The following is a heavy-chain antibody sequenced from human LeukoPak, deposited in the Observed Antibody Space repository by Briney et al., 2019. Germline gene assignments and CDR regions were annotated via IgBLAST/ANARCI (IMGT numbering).Heavy chain of an antibody. CDR3: AGINDYGDPTGAFDI. Sequence: GGSLRLSCAASRFTFSSYAMSWVRQAPGKGLEWVSSISSSSSYIHYADSVKGRFTISRDNAKNSLFLQMNSLRAEDTAVYYCAGINDYGDPTGAFDIWGQGTMVTVSS. V-gene: IGHV3-21*01. CDR1: RFTFSSYA. J-gene: IGHJ3*02. D-gene: IGHD4-17*01. CDR2: ISSSSSYI.